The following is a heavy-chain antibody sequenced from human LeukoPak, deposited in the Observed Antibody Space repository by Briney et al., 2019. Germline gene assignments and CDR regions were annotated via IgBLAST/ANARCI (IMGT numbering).Heavy chain of an antibody. Sequence: GGSLRPSCAASGFTFSSYGMYWVRQAPGKGLEWVAFIRYDGRNKYYADSVKGRFTISRDNSKNPLYLQMNSLRAEDTAVYYCAKEGGDIVVVVAAGFDSWGQGTLVTVSS. V-gene: IGHV3-30*02. J-gene: IGHJ4*02. CDR2: IRYDGRNK. CDR3: AKEGGDIVVVVAAGFDS. D-gene: IGHD2-15*01. CDR1: GFTFSSYG.